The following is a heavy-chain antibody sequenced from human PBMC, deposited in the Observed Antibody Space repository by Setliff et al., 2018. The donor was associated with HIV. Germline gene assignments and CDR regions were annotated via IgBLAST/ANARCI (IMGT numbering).Heavy chain of an antibody. D-gene: IGHD3-16*01. CDR2: IYTSGST. V-gene: IGHV4-4*02. CDR1: GGSISSNKW. CDR3: ARGGAV. J-gene: IGHJ6*04. Sequence: SETLSLTCAVSGGSISSNKWWSWVRQPPGKGLECIGHIYTSGSTNYNPSLKSRVTISVDTSKNQFSLKLSSVTAADTAVYYCARGGAVWGKGTTVTVSS.